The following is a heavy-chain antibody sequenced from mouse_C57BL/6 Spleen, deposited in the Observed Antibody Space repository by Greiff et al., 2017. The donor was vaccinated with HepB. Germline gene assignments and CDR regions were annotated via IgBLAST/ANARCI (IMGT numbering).Heavy chain of an antibody. CDR2: IYPGSGST. CDR3: ASCHYYVSSYCYFDV. D-gene: IGHD1-1*01. Sequence: QVQLQQPGAELVKPGASVKMSCKASGYTFTSYWITWVKQRPGQGLEWIGDIYPGSGSTNYNEKFKSKATLTVDTSSSTAYMQLSNLTSEDSAVYYCASCHYYVSSYCYFDVWGTGTTVTVSS. J-gene: IGHJ1*03. CDR1: GYTFTSYW. V-gene: IGHV1-55*01.